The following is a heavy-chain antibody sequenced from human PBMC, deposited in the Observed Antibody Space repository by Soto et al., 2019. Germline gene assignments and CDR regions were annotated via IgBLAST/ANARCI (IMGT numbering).Heavy chain of an antibody. D-gene: IGHD2-2*01. CDR1: GDFISNNY. Sequence: SETLSLTCTVSGDFISNNYWNWIRQSPGKGLEWIGYIYYSGENRYNPSLKSRVTMSVDTSKNQFSLNLVSVTAADTAVYYCARGAVPAAYLFYFDYWGQGALVTVSS. CDR2: IYYSGEN. CDR3: ARGAVPAAYLFYFDY. V-gene: IGHV4-59*01. J-gene: IGHJ4*02.